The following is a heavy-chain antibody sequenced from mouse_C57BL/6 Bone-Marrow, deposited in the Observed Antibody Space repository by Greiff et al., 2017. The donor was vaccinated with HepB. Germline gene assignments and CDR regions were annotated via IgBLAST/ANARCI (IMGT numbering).Heavy chain of an antibody. D-gene: IGHD2-4*01. CDR1: GYSITSGYY. Sequence: ESGPGLVKPSQSLSLTCSVTGYSITSGYYWNWIRQFPGNKLEWMGYISYDGSNNYNPSLKNRISITRDTSKNQFFLKLNSVTTEDTATYYCARYYDYEFAYWGQGTLVTVSA. J-gene: IGHJ3*01. CDR3: ARYYDYEFAY. CDR2: ISYDGSN. V-gene: IGHV3-6*01.